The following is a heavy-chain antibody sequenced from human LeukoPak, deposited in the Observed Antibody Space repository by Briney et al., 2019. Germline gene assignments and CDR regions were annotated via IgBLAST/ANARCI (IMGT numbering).Heavy chain of an antibody. CDR2: ISSSSSYI. D-gene: IGHD3-10*01. J-gene: IGHJ4*02. CDR3: ARDSGRAGGFDY. Sequence: GGSLRLSCAASGFTFSSYSMNWVRQAPGKGLEWVSSISSSSSYIYYADSVKGRFTISRDNAKNSLYLQMNSLRAEDTAVYYCARDSGRAGGFDYWGQGTLVTVSS. CDR1: GFTFSSYS. V-gene: IGHV3-21*01.